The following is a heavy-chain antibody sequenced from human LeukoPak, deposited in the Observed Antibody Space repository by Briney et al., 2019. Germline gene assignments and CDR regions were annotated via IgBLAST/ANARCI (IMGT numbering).Heavy chain of an antibody. CDR3: AKTRESTGYYSFDH. Sequence: PGGSLRLSCAAPGFTFTSFAMPWVPQTPGKGLQWVALTWYGGATEHYADSVRGRFTISRDDSKNTLYLQMNSLRAEDTAVYYCAKTRESTGYYSFDHWGQGTVVTVSS. V-gene: IGHV3-33*06. D-gene: IGHD3-22*01. J-gene: IGHJ4*02. CDR1: GFTFTSFA. CDR2: TWYGGATE.